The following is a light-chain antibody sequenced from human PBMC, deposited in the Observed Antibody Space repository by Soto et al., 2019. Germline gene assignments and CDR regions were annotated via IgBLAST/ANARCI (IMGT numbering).Light chain of an antibody. Sequence: QSVLTQPASVSGSPGQSITISCTGTSSDVGGYNYVSWYQQHPGKAPKLMIYDVSNRPSGVSNRFSGSKSGNTASLTISGLQAEYEADYYCSSYKTSSTRVFGPGTEVTVL. CDR2: DVS. J-gene: IGLJ1*01. V-gene: IGLV2-14*01. CDR3: SSYKTSSTRV. CDR1: SSDVGGYNY.